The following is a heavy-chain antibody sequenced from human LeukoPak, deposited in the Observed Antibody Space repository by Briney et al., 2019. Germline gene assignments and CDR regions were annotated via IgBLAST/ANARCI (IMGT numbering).Heavy chain of an antibody. CDR2: IYYSGST. Sequence: KPSETLSLTCSVSGGSDSTNIDYWNWIRQPPGKGLEWIGYIYYSGSTNYNPSLKSRVTISVDTSKNQFSLKLTSLTAADTAVYDCAREDRSGYVGYWGQGTLVTVSS. D-gene: IGHD3-22*01. V-gene: IGHV4-61*01. CDR1: GGSDSTNIDY. CDR3: AREDRSGYVGY. J-gene: IGHJ4*02.